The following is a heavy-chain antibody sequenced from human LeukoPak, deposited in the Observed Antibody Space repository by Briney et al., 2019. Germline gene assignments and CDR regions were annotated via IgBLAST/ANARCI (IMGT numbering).Heavy chain of an antibody. CDR3: AKDAARATSGAPGY. D-gene: IGHD3-10*01. CDR1: GFTFSSYG. CDR2: IRYDGSNK. J-gene: IGHJ4*02. V-gene: IGHV3-30*02. Sequence: PGGSLRLSCAASGFTFSSYGMHWVRQAPGKGLVGVAFIRYDGSNKYYADSVKGRFTISRDNSKNTLYLQMNSLRAEDTAVYYCAKDAARATSGAPGYWGQGTLVTVSS.